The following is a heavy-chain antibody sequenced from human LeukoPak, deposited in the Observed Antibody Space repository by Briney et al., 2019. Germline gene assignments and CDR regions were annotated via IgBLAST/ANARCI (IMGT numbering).Heavy chain of an antibody. CDR3: ARDVSHYYDSSVRTRPYYFDY. CDR2: IYYSGST. Sequence: PSETLSLTCTVSGGSISSYYWSWIRQPPGKGLEWIGYIYYSGSTNYNPSLKSRVTISVDTSKNQFSLKLSSVTAADTAVYYCARDVSHYYDSSVRTRPYYFDYWGQGTLVTVSS. CDR1: GGSISSYY. V-gene: IGHV4-59*01. D-gene: IGHD3-22*01. J-gene: IGHJ4*02.